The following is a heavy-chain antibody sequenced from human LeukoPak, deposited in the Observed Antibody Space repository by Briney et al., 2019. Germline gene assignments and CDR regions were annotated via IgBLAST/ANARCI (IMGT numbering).Heavy chain of an antibody. Sequence: GGSLRLSCAASGFSFRIYWMSWVRQAPGKGPEWVANIKQDGSEKFYVDSVKGRFTISRDNAKNSLFLQMNSLRAEDTAVYYCARYCSSTDCYTSHDYGGQGTLVTVSS. J-gene: IGHJ4*02. D-gene: IGHD2-2*02. V-gene: IGHV3-7*01. CDR1: GFSFRIYW. CDR3: ARYCSSTDCYTSHDY. CDR2: IKQDGSEK.